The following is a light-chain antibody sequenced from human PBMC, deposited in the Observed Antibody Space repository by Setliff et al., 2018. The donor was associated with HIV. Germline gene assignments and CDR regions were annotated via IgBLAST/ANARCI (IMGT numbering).Light chain of an antibody. CDR2: EVS. CDR1: SSDVGVYNF. Sequence: QSALAQPASVSGSPGQSITISCTGTSSDVGVYNFVSWYQQHPGKAPKLMIYEVSTRPSGVSNRFSGSKSGNHAFLTISGLQADDEADYYCSSYTTSTTYVFGTGTKVTVL. V-gene: IGLV2-14*01. CDR3: SSYTTSTTYV. J-gene: IGLJ1*01.